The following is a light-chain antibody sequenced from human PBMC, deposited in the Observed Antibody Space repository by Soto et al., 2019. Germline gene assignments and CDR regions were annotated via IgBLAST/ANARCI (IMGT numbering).Light chain of an antibody. CDR3: QQYNDHWA. J-gene: IGKJ1*01. Sequence: DIQMTHSPSTLAGSVGDRVTMTCRASQSVGRWLAWYQQKPGKAPKLLISEASSSETGVPSRFSGSGSGTEFTLTISSLQPDDFATYYCQQYNDHWAFGQGTKVDIK. V-gene: IGKV1-5*03. CDR2: EAS. CDR1: QSVGRW.